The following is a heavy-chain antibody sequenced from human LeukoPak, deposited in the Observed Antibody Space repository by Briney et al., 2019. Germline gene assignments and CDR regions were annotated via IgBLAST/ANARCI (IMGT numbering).Heavy chain of an antibody. J-gene: IGHJ6*03. D-gene: IGHD1-26*01. V-gene: IGHV3-74*01. CDR2: INSDGSST. CDR1: GFTFSSYW. Sequence: GGSLRLSCAASGFTFSSYWMHWVRQAPGKGLVWVSRINSDGSSTSYADSVKGRYTISRDNAKNTLYLQMNSLRAEDTAVYYCAKEMGWQWEPKSGIRGYYYYYYMDVWGKGTTVTISS. CDR3: AKEMGWQWEPKSGIRGYYYYYYMDV.